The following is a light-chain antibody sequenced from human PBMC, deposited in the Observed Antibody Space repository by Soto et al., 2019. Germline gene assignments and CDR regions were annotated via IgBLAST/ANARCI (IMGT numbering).Light chain of an antibody. Sequence: EIVLTQSPGTLSLSPGERATLSCRASQSVSSRSLAWYQQKPGQAPRLLISGASSRAADIPDRFSGSGSGTDFTLTTSRLEPEDLAMYYCQQYHTSPLMFGQGTKVDI. J-gene: IGKJ1*01. V-gene: IGKV3-20*01. CDR3: QQYHTSPLM. CDR2: GAS. CDR1: QSVSSRS.